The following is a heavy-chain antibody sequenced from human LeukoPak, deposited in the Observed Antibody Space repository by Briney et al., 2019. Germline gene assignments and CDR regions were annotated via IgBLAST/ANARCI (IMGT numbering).Heavy chain of an antibody. V-gene: IGHV3-30*02. CDR3: AKGTSGNYWRNPFDI. CDR2: IRYDGSNK. D-gene: IGHD1-26*01. Sequence: GGTLRLSCAASGFTFSSYGMHWVRQAPGKGLEWVVFIRYDGSNKYYADSVKGRFTISRDNSKNTLYLQMNSLRAEDTAVYYCAKGTSGNYWRNPFDIWGQGTIVTVSS. J-gene: IGHJ3*02. CDR1: GFTFSSYG.